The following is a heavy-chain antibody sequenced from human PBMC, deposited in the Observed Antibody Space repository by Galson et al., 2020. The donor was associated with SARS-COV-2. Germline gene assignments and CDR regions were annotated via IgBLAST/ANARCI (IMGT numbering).Heavy chain of an antibody. CDR1: GSTFTSSA. D-gene: IGHD1-7*01. Sequence: SVKVSCKDSGSTFTSSAVQWVRQARGQRLEWIGWIVDRSGNTKNSQKFQERVTITRDMSTRTVYMELSSLRSEDTAVYYCVAPSGISGTTLTWYDYYGMDVWGQGTTVTVSS. J-gene: IGHJ6*02. CDR2: IVDRSGNT. CDR3: VAPSGISGTTLTWYDYYGMDV. V-gene: IGHV1-58*01.